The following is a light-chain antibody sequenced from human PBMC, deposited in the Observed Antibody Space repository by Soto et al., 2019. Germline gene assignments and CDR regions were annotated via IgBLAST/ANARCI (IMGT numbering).Light chain of an antibody. CDR2: GTS. Sequence: EIVLTQSPGTLSLSPGERATLSCRASQSVSSKYLAWYQQKPGQAPRVLIYGTSIRVSGVPERFSGGGSGTDFTLTITRLEPEDFAVYYCQQYGSSLFTFGPGTKVDFK. V-gene: IGKV3-20*01. CDR1: QSVSSKY. CDR3: QQYGSSLFT. J-gene: IGKJ3*01.